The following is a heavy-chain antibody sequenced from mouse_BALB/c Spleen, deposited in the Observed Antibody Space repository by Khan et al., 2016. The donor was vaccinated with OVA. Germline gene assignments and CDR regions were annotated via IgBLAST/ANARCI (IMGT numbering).Heavy chain of an antibody. D-gene: IGHD1-1*01. J-gene: IGHJ2*01. V-gene: IGHV3-2*02. Sequence: EVQLQESGPGLVKPSQSLSLTCTVTGYSITSDYAWNWIRQFPGNKLEWMGYIRYSGRTSYNPSLKSRISITRATSKNQFFLQLNSVTTNDTATYYCARSVTITTVVATDFNYWGQGTTLTVSS. CDR3: ARSVTITTVVATDFNY. CDR1: GYSITSDYA. CDR2: IRYSGRT.